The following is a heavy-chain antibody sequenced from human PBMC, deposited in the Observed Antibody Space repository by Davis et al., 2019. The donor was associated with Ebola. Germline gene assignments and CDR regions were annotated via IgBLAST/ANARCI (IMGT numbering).Heavy chain of an antibody. Sequence: PGGSLRLSCAASGFTFDDYAMHWVRQAPGKGLERVSGISWNSGSIGYADSVKGRFTISRDNAKNSLYLQMNSLRAGDTAVYYCARVNYDSSGYYDYWGQGTLVTGSS. V-gene: IGHV3-9*01. D-gene: IGHD3-22*01. CDR2: ISWNSGSI. J-gene: IGHJ4*02. CDR1: GFTFDDYA. CDR3: ARVNYDSSGYYDY.